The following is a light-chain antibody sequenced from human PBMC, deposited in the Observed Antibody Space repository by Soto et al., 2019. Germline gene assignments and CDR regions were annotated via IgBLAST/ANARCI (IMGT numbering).Light chain of an antibody. V-gene: IGKV3-15*01. CDR2: GAF. CDR3: QQYNDWPLT. J-gene: IGKJ1*01. CDR1: QSVRSN. Sequence: IVMTQSPATLSVSPGERATVCCRASQSVRSNLAWYQQKPGQAPSLLIYGAFTRATGIPTRFSGTGSGTEFTLTISSLQSEDFALYYCQQYNDWPLTFGQGPRWIS.